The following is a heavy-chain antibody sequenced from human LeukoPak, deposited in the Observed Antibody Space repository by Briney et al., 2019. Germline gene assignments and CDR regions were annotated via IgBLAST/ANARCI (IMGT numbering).Heavy chain of an antibody. V-gene: IGHV3-30-3*01. CDR2: ISYDGSNK. CDR3: AKDYDFWSGPYYYYYGMDV. CDR1: GFTFSSYA. J-gene: IGHJ6*02. Sequence: GGSLRLSCAASGFTFSSYAMHWVRQAPGKGLEWVAVISYDGSNKYYAGSVKGRFTISRDNSKNTLYLQMNSLRAEDTAVYYCAKDYDFWSGPYYYYYGMDVWGQGTTVTVSS. D-gene: IGHD3-3*01.